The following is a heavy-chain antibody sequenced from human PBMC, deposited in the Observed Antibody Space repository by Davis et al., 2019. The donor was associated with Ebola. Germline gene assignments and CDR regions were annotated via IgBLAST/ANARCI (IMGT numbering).Heavy chain of an antibody. J-gene: IGHJ6*04. D-gene: IGHD3-22*01. CDR2: VYYSGST. CDR1: GGTISSDY. Sequence: SETLSLTCAVSGGTISSDYWSLIRQPPGKGLEWIGYVYYSGSTNYNPSLKSRVTISVDKSKNQFSLKLSSVTAADTAVYYCARDRTMIRGSDMDVWGKGTTVTVSS. V-gene: IGHV4-59*12. CDR3: ARDRTMIRGSDMDV.